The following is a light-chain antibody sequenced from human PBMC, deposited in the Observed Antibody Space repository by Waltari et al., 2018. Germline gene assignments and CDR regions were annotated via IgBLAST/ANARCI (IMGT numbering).Light chain of an antibody. CDR2: DAS. CDR3: QHYNTYPPT. CDR1: QNINKS. V-gene: IGKV1-5*01. J-gene: IGKJ1*01. Sequence: DIQMTQSPSTLSASVGTRVTVTCRASQNINKSLAWYQQKPGKAPNLLIYDASTLQSGVPSRFSGSGFGTEFTLAISSLQPEDFATYFCQHYNTYPPTFGQGTRVELK.